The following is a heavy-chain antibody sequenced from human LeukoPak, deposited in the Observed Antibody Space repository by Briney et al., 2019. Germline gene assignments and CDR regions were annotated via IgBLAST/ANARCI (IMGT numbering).Heavy chain of an antibody. D-gene: IGHD4-17*01. CDR1: GFTFSSYG. Sequence: GGSLRLSCAASGFTFSSYGMHWVRQAPGKGLEWEAFIRYDGSNKYYADSVKGRFTISRDNSKNTLYLQMNSLRAEDTAVYYCAKDRGGYGDYLDYWGQGTLVTVSS. CDR3: AKDRGGYGDYLDY. V-gene: IGHV3-30*02. CDR2: IRYDGSNK. J-gene: IGHJ4*02.